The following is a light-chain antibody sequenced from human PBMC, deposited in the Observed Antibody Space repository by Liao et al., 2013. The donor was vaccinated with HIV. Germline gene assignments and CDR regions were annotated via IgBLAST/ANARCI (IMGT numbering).Light chain of an antibody. Sequence: SYELTQPPSVSVSPGQTANITCSGDKLGDKYACWSQQKPGQSPVLVIYQDNKRPSGIPERFSGSNSGNTATLTISGTQAMDEADYYCQAWDSSTGVFGGGTKLTV. CDR3: QAWDSSTGV. J-gene: IGLJ2*01. CDR1: KLGDKY. CDR2: QDN. V-gene: IGLV3-1*01.